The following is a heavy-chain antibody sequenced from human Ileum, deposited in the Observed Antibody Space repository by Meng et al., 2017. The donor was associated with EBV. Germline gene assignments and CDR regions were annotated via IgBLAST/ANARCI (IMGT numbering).Heavy chain of an antibody. CDR3: ARRGGYDILTPVGWFDP. D-gene: IGHD3-9*01. Sequence: QVHLQEWGPGRGRPSQTLSLTCAVPGGSISSSGNYWSWIRQPPGKGLEWIGYKYHSGSTYYNPSLKSRVTMSVDTSRNQFSLKLSSVTAADTAVYYCARRGGYDILTPVGWFDPWGQGTLVTVSS. CDR1: GGSISSSGNY. V-gene: IGHV4-30-4*01. CDR2: KYHSGST. J-gene: IGHJ5*02.